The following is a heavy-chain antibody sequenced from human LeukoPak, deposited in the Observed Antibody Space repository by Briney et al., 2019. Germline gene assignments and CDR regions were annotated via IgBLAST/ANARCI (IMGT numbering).Heavy chain of an antibody. CDR2: ISYDGRNK. V-gene: IGHV3-30*18. Sequence: GKSLRLSCAASGSTFNNYGMHWVRQAPGKGLEWVAVISYDGRNKHYPDSVKGRFTISRDISTDTLWLQMDSLRTEDTAVYYCAKGPLRGTAAAIDYWGQGTLVTVSS. CDR1: GSTFNNYG. J-gene: IGHJ4*02. D-gene: IGHD2-2*01. CDR3: AKGPLRGTAAAIDY.